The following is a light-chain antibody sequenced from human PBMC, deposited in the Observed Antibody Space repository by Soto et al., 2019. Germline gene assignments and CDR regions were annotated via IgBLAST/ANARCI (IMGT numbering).Light chain of an antibody. J-gene: IGKJ2*01. CDR1: QSVSNN. CDR3: QQYNNWPPYT. CDR2: GAS. Sequence: EIVMTQSPATLSVSPGQRATLSCRASQSVSNNLAWYQQKPGQAPRLLIYGASTRATGIPGRFSGSGSGTEFTLNISSLQSEDFAVYYCQQYNNWPPYTFGQGTKLEIK. V-gene: IGKV3-15*01.